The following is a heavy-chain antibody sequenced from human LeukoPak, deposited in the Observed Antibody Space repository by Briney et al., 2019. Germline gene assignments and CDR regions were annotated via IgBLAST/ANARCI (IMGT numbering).Heavy chain of an antibody. D-gene: IGHD2-15*01. J-gene: IGHJ4*02. Sequence: GGSLRLSCEVSGFTFSSYGMNWVRQAPGKGLEWVSAISASGGTTYYADSVKGRFTISRDNAKNSLYLQMNSLRAEDTAVYYCARVGCGGGSCYDFDYWGQGTLVTVSS. CDR2: ISASGGTT. V-gene: IGHV3-21*01. CDR1: GFTFSSYG. CDR3: ARVGCGGGSCYDFDY.